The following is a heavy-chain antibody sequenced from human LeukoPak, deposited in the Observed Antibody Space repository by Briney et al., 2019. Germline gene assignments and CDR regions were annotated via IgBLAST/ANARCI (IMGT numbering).Heavy chain of an antibody. D-gene: IGHD2-2*01. CDR3: ARGGHRVPATYGDY. CDR1: DYTFTSYG. V-gene: IGHV1-18*01. CDR2: ISAYHGNT. Sequence: ASVKVSCKASDYTFTSYGITWVRQAPGQGLEWMGWISAYHGNTNYAQKLQGRVTMTTDTSTSTAYMELRSLRSDDTAVYYCARGGHRVPATYGDYWGQGTLVTVSS. J-gene: IGHJ4*02.